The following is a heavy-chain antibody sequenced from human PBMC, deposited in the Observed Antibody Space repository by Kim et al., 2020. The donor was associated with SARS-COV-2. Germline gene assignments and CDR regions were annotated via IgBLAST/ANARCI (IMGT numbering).Heavy chain of an antibody. CDR2: INPSGGST. CDR3: ARDQIVVVPAAQYYYYGMDV. J-gene: IGHJ6*02. D-gene: IGHD2-2*01. Sequence: ASVKVSCKASGYTFTSYYMHWVRQAPGQGLEWMGIINPSGGSTSYAQKFQGRVTMTRDTSTSTVYMELSSLRSEDTAVYYCARDQIVVVPAAQYYYYGMDVWGQGTTVTVSS. V-gene: IGHV1-46*01. CDR1: GYTFTSYY.